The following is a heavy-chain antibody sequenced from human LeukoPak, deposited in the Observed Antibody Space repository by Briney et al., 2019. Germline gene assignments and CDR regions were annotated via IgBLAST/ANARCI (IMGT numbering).Heavy chain of an antibody. D-gene: IGHD1-26*01. CDR3: TREVRSAWASFDP. Sequence: SETLSLTCTVSGGSISSYYWSWIRQPAGKGLEWIGRIYTSGSTNYKPSLKSRDTMSVDTSKNQFSLKLTSVTAADTAVYYCTREVRSAWASFDPWGQGTLVIVSS. CDR2: IYTSGST. CDR1: GGSISSYY. J-gene: IGHJ5*02. V-gene: IGHV4-4*07.